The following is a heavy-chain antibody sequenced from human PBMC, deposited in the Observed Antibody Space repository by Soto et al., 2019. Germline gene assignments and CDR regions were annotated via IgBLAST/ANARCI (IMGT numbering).Heavy chain of an antibody. J-gene: IGHJ4*02. Sequence: QVQLVQSGAEVKKPGSSVKVSCKASGGAFSSYAISWLRQAPGQGLEWMGGIIPIFGTANYAQKFQGRVTITADESTRTAYREVGSLRSEDTGVYYCAREPDAMDGYTKIVDYWGQGTLVTVSS. CDR2: IIPIFGTA. CDR1: GGAFSSYA. V-gene: IGHV1-69*19. CDR3: AREPDAMDGYTKIVDY. D-gene: IGHD5-12*01.